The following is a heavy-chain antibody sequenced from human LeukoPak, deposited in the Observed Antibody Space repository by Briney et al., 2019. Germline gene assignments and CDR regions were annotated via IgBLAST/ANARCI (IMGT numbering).Heavy chain of an antibody. CDR3: ARERTAARNWFDP. Sequence: ASVKVSCKASGYTFTGYYMHWVRQAPGQGLEWMGWINPNSGGTNYAQKFQGRVTMTRDTSISTAYMELSRLRSDDTAVYYCARERTAARNWFDPWGQGTLVTASS. CDR2: INPNSGGT. J-gene: IGHJ5*02. D-gene: IGHD6-6*01. V-gene: IGHV1-2*02. CDR1: GYTFTGYY.